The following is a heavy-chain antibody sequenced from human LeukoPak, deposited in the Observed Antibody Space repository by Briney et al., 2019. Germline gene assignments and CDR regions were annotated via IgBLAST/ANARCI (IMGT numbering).Heavy chain of an antibody. D-gene: IGHD2-15*01. CDR2: ISSSSSYI. Sequence: GGSLRLSCAASGFTFSSYGMHWVRQAPGKGLEWVSSISSSSSYIYYADSVKGRFTISRDNAKNSLYLQMNSLRAEDTAVYYCARGYCSGGSCYGGTDYWGQGTLVTVSS. CDR1: GFTFSSYG. V-gene: IGHV3-21*01. CDR3: ARGYCSGGSCYGGTDY. J-gene: IGHJ4*02.